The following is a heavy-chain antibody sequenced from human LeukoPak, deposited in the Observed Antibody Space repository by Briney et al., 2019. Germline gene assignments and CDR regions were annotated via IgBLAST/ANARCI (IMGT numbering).Heavy chain of an antibody. Sequence: GGSLRLSCAASGFTVSYNYMSWVRQAPGQGLKWVSIIYSGGSTYYADSVRGRFTISRDNSKNTLYLQMNSLRAEDTAVYYCASLRPISRQYFDYWGQGTLVTVSS. D-gene: IGHD3-3*02. V-gene: IGHV3-66*01. J-gene: IGHJ4*02. CDR3: ASLRPISRQYFDY. CDR2: IYSGGST. CDR1: GFTVSYNY.